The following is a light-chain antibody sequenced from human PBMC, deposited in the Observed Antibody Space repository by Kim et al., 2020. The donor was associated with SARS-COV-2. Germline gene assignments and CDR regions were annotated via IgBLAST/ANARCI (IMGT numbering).Light chain of an antibody. Sequence: QSVLTQPPSASGTPGQRVTISCSGSSSNIGSNTVNWYQQLPGTAPKLLIYSNNQRPSGVPDRFSGSKSDTSASLAISGLQSEDEADYYCAAWDDSLKEVFGGGTQLTVL. V-gene: IGLV1-44*01. CDR2: SNN. J-gene: IGLJ3*02. CDR1: SSNIGSNT. CDR3: AAWDDSLKEV.